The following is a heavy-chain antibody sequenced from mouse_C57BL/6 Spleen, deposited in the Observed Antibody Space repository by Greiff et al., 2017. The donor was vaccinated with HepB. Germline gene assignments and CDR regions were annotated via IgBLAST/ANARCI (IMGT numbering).Heavy chain of an antibody. J-gene: IGHJ1*03. CDR3: ARRRYYYGSSYYWYFDV. Sequence: EVQLQQSGPELVKPGASVKISCKASGYTFTDYYMNWVKQSHGKSLEWIGDINPNNGGTSYNQKFKGKATLTVDKSSSTAYMELRSLTSEDSAVYYCARRRYYYGSSYYWYFDVWGTGTTVTVSS. CDR1: GYTFTDYY. V-gene: IGHV1-26*01. CDR2: INPNNGGT. D-gene: IGHD1-1*01.